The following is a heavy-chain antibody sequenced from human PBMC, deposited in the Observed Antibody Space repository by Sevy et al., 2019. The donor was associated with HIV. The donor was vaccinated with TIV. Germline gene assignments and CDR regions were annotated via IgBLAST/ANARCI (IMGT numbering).Heavy chain of an antibody. CDR2: IKQDGSEK. D-gene: IGHD6-19*01. CDR1: GFTFSSYW. CDR3: ARATYTSGWYETGY. V-gene: IGHV3-7*04. Sequence: GGSLRLSCTASGFTFSSYWMSWVRQAPGKGLEWVANIKQDGSEKYYVDSGKGRFTISRDNAKNSLYLQMNSLRAEDTAVYYCARATYTSGWYETGYWGQGTLVTVSS. J-gene: IGHJ4*02.